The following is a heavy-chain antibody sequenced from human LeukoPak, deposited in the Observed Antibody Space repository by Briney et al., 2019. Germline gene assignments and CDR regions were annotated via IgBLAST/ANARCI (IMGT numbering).Heavy chain of an antibody. CDR1: GFTFSSFS. Sequence: KPGGSLRLSCAASGFTFSSFSMNWVRQAPGKGLEWVSSISTSSNYIYYADSVKGRFTISRDDAKNSLYLQMNGLRSEDTAVYYCARGQKGQYYYGSGSYFGYWGQGTLVTVSS. CDR3: ARGQKGQYYYGSGSYFGY. D-gene: IGHD3-10*01. V-gene: IGHV3-21*04. CDR2: ISTSSNYI. J-gene: IGHJ4*02.